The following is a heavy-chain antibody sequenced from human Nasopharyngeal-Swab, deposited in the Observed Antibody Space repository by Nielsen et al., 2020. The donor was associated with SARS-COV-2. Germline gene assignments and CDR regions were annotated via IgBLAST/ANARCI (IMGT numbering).Heavy chain of an antibody. V-gene: IGHV4-39*01. D-gene: IGHD6-13*01. Sequence: RQAPGKGLEWIGSIYYSGSTYYNPSPKSRVTISVDTSKNRFSLKLSSVTAADTAVYYCARHVSSSWYAAVAGIRAFDYWGQGTLVTVSS. J-gene: IGHJ4*02. CDR3: ARHVSSSWYAAVAGIRAFDY. CDR2: IYYSGST.